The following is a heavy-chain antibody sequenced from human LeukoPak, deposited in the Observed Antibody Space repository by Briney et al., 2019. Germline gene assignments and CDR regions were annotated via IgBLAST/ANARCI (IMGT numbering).Heavy chain of an antibody. V-gene: IGHV1-2*02. CDR1: GYTFTGYY. J-gene: IGHJ4*02. Sequence: ASVKVSCKASGYTFTGYYIHWVRQAPGQGLEWMGWINPKSGGANYAQKFQGRVTMTRDTSISTAYMELSRLRSVDTAVYYCARRTSRGYFDCWGQGTLVTVSS. D-gene: IGHD1-14*01. CDR2: INPKSGGA. CDR3: ARRTSRGYFDC.